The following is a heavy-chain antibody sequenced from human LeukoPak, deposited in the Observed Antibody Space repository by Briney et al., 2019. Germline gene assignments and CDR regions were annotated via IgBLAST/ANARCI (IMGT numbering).Heavy chain of an antibody. Sequence: GGSLRLSCAASGFTFNNYNMNWVRQAPGKGLELVSSMSGSSSYIYYADSVKGRFTIYRDNAKNSLYLQMNSLRAEDTAVYYCARGTLGYFDYWGQGTLVTVSS. CDR2: MSGSSSYI. V-gene: IGHV3-21*01. CDR3: ARGTLGYFDY. J-gene: IGHJ4*02. D-gene: IGHD7-27*01. CDR1: GFTFNNYN.